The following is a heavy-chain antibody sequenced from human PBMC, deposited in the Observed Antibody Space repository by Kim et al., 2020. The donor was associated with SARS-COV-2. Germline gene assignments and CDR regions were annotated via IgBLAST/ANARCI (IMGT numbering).Heavy chain of an antibody. V-gene: IGHV1-24*01. D-gene: IGHD3-3*01. J-gene: IGHJ6*02. CDR3: ATERYDFWWGMDV. Sequence: YAQKLQGRVTMTDDTSTDTAYMELSSLRSEDTAVYYCATERYDFWWGMDVWGQGTTVTVSS.